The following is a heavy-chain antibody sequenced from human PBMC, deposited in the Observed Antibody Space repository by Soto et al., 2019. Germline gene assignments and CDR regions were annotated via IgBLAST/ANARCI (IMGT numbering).Heavy chain of an antibody. D-gene: IGHD1-1*01. Sequence: SETLSLTCTVYGGSIRNSDYFWAWMRQPPGKGLEWVGTISHTGSPRYNPSLKSRVTISVDTSKNQFSLRLPSVTAADTAVFYCASQLESTTYFDYWGRGTLVTVSS. J-gene: IGHJ4*02. V-gene: IGHV4-39*01. CDR3: ASQLESTTYFDY. CDR2: ISHTGSP. CDR1: GGSIRNSDYF.